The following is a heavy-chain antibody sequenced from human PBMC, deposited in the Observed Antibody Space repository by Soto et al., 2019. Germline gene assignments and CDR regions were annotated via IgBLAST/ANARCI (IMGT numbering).Heavy chain of an antibody. Sequence: SETLSLTCDVSGDFLTTYYWNWIRHSPGKGLEWIGYIFYGGHTNYNPSLRGRATISVDTSKNQFSLKLSSVTAADTAVYYCARSPQYSSGWNGGFDYWGQGTLVTVSS. V-gene: IGHV4-59*01. CDR1: GDFLTTYY. D-gene: IGHD6-19*01. CDR3: ARSPQYSSGWNGGFDY. CDR2: IFYGGHT. J-gene: IGHJ4*02.